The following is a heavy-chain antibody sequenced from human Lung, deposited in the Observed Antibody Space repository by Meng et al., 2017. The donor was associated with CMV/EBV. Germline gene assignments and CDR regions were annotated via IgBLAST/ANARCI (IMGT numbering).Heavy chain of an antibody. Sequence: SXXVSCKASGYTFTGYYMHWVRQAPGQGLEWMGWINPNSGGTNYAQKFQGRVTMTRDTSISTAYMELSRLRSDDTAVYYCAYTYDFWSGYYPPGMDVWGQGTAVTVTS. J-gene: IGHJ6*02. D-gene: IGHD3-3*01. V-gene: IGHV1-2*02. CDR1: GYTFTGYY. CDR2: INPNSGGT. CDR3: AYTYDFWSGYYPPGMDV.